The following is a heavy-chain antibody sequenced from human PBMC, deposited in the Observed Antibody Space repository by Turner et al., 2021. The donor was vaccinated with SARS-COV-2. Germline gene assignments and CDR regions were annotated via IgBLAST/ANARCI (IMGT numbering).Heavy chain of an antibody. Sequence: QVQLQESGPGQVRPSETLSPTCTVSGGSISSKSWSWIRQSPGRGLEWIGYFYKIGSIDYNPSLRSRVTISVDTSKSQLSLNLISVTAADTAVYYCARHQGSGSGYDHGMNVWGQGTAVIVSS. J-gene: IGHJ6*02. V-gene: IGHV4-59*08. CDR2: FYKIGSI. D-gene: IGHD2-15*01. CDR3: ARHQGSGSGYDHGMNV. CDR1: GGSISSKS.